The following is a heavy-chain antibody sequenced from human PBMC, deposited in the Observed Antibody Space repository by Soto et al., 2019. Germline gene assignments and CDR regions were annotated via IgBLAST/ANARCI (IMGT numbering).Heavy chain of an antibody. CDR2: ISASNGNT. CDR1: GYTFRSYG. J-gene: IGHJ4*02. V-gene: IGHV1-18*01. Sequence: QVQLVRSGAEVKEPGASVKVSCKASGYTFRSYGISWLRQAPGRGLEWMGWISASNGNTDSEQTLQGRVTMTTETAANTAYTELTSLRSDGTAVYYCARGHNTIITYHFGSWGKGTVVTVSS. D-gene: IGHD1-20*01. CDR3: ARGHNTIITYHFGS.